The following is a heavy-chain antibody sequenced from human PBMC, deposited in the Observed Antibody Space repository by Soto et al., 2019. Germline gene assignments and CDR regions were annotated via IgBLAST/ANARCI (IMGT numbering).Heavy chain of an antibody. Sequence: SETLSLTCTVSGASISSYYWTWIRQPPGKGLEWIGYISYSGSTNYNPSLKSRVTISLDTSKNQFSLRLSSVTAADTAVYYCAKHIPGERTFETWGQGTMVTVSS. V-gene: IGHV4-59*08. CDR1: GASISSYY. D-gene: IGHD3-16*01. CDR2: ISYSGST. J-gene: IGHJ3*02. CDR3: AKHIPGERTFET.